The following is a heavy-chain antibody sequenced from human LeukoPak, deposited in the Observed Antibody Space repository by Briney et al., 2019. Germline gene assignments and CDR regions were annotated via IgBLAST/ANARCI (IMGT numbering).Heavy chain of an antibody. D-gene: IGHD1-26*01. CDR1: GGSISSSSYY. CDR2: IYYSGST. Sequence: PSETLSLTCTVSGGSISSSSYYWGWIRQPPGKGLEWIGTIYYSGSTYYNPSLKSRVTISVDTSKNQFSLKLSSVTAADTAVYYCASTSPIDAFDIWGQGTMVTVSS. CDR3: ASTSPIDAFDI. V-gene: IGHV4-39*01. J-gene: IGHJ3*02.